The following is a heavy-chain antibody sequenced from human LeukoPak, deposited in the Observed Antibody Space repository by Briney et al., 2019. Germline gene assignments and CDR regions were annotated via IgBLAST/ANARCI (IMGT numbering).Heavy chain of an antibody. D-gene: IGHD1-26*01. Sequence: ASVKVSCTTSGYSFTDYHVHWVRQAPGQGLEWMGRIIPYSGDTNCAQKFQGRVTMTRDTSIKTAYMELSRLRADDTAVYYCGRHSYGDIYWGQGTLVTVSS. J-gene: IGHJ4*02. CDR1: GYSFTDYH. CDR3: GRHSYGDIY. V-gene: IGHV1-2*06. CDR2: IIPYSGDT.